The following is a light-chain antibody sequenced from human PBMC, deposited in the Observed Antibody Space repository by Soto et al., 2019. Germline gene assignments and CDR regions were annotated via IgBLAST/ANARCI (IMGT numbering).Light chain of an antibody. CDR3: QQYGRTPLT. CDR1: EGVSSGY. V-gene: IGKV3-20*01. Sequence: EVVLTQSPGTLPLSPGERATLSCRASEGVSSGYLAWYQQKPGQAPRLLIYGASRRATGIPDRFSGSGSGTDFTLTISGLDPEDFAVYHCQQYGRTPLTFGQGTKV. CDR2: GAS. J-gene: IGKJ1*01.